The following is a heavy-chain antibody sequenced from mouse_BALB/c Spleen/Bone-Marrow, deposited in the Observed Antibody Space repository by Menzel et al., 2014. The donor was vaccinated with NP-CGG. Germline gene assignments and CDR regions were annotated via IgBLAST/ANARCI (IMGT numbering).Heavy chain of an antibody. CDR1: GFDFSSYW. V-gene: IGHV4-1*02. CDR3: TRLHYYGYSAY. CDR2: INPDSSTI. D-gene: IGHD1-2*01. Sequence: EVNVVDSGGGLVQPGGSLKLSCAASGFDFSSYWMSWVRQAPGKGLEWIGEINPDSSTINYTPSLKDKFIISRVNAKNTLFLQKNKVRSEDTALYYCTRLHYYGYSAYWGQGTPVTVST. J-gene: IGHJ3*01.